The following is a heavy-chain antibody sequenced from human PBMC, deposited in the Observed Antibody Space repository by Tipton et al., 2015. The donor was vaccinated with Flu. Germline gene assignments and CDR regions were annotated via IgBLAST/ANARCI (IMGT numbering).Heavy chain of an antibody. D-gene: IGHD2-2*02. J-gene: IGHJ6*02. V-gene: IGHV3-33*01. CDR3: ARDICSTTSCYTGTFYYYAMDV. Sequence: QVQLVQSGGGVVQPGRSLRLSCAASGFTFSTYGMHWVRQAPGKGLEWVAVLWFDGSTQYYADSVKGRFTISRDNSKNTLYPQMSSLRAEDTAVYYCARDICSTTSCYTGTFYYYAMDVWGQGP. CDR1: GFTFSTYG. CDR2: LWFDGSTQ.